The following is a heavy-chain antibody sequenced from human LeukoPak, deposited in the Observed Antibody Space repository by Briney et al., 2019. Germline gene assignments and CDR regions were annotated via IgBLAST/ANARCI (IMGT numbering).Heavy chain of an antibody. D-gene: IGHD3-16*01. CDR2: VNDDGRST. Sequence: GGSLRLSCAASGFTFSSYWMHWVRQAPGKGLVGVSRVNDDGRSTNYADSVKGRFTISRDNAKNTLYLLINSLRAEDTAVYYCARVRWGGLYYFDYWGQGTLVTVSS. CDR3: ARVRWGGLYYFDY. V-gene: IGHV3-74*01. J-gene: IGHJ4*02. CDR1: GFTFSSYW.